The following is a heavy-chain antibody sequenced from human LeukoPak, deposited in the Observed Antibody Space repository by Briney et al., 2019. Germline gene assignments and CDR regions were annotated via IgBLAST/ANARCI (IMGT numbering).Heavy chain of an antibody. D-gene: IGHD3-10*01. J-gene: IGHJ5*02. CDR3: ARDRVRGSITYAGFDP. V-gene: IGHV4-31*02. CDR2: IYYSGST. CDR1: GFTFSSYS. Sequence: LRLSCAASGFTFSSYSMNWIRQHPVKGLEWIGYIYYSGSTYYNPSLKSRVTISIDTSNNQLSLKLSSVTAADTAVYYCARDRVRGSITYAGFDPWGQGTLVAVSS.